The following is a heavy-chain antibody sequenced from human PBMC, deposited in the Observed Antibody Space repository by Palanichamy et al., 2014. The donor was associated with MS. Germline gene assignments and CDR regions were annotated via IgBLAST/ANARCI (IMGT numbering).Heavy chain of an antibody. V-gene: IGHV4-39*01. Sequence: QLQLQESGPGLVKPSETLSLTCTVSDGSINNNNYYWGWVRQPPGRGLEWLGSIYHSGSTYNNPSLKSRVTMSVDTSKNQFSLKLSSVTAADTAVYYCARQLYNYGRPIDYWGQGTLVTVSS. D-gene: IGHD5-18*01. CDR2: IYHSGST. J-gene: IGHJ4*02. CDR3: ARQLYNYGRPIDY. CDR1: DGSINNNNYY.